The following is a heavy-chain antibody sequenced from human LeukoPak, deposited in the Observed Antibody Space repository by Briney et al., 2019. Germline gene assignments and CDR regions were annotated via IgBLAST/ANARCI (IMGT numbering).Heavy chain of an antibody. V-gene: IGHV4-30-4*07. D-gene: IGHD3-22*01. CDR3: ARGTTMIVDVIDI. Sequence: SETLSLTCAVSGGSIRSGDYLWSWIRQPPGKGPEWIGYIYYSGTTYSNPSLKSRVTISVDTSKNQFSLKLSSVTAADTAVYYCARGTTMIVDVIDIWGQGTMVTVSS. J-gene: IGHJ3*02. CDR2: IYYSGTT. CDR1: GGSIRSGDYL.